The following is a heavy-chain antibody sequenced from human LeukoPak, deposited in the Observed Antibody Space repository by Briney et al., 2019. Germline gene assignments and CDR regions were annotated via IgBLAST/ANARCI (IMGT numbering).Heavy chain of an antibody. CDR1: GYTFTSYD. Sequence: ASVKVSCKASGYTFTSYDINWVRQATGQGLEWMGWMNPNSGNTGYAQKFQGRVTMARNTSISTAYMELSSLRSEDTAVYYCARGAHKRLPTLWFDPWGQGTLVTVSS. CDR2: MNPNSGNT. V-gene: IGHV1-8*01. D-gene: IGHD5-12*01. J-gene: IGHJ5*02. CDR3: ARGAHKRLPTLWFDP.